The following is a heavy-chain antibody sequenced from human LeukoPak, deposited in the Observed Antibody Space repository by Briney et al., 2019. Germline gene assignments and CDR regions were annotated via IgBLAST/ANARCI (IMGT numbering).Heavy chain of an antibody. CDR1: GGSFSGYY. J-gene: IGHJ4*02. CDR2: IYTSGST. CDR3: ARVSSAGIWDY. Sequence: SETLSLTCTVSGGSFSGYYWSWIRQPAGKGLEWIGRIYTSGSTNYNPSLKSRVTMSVDTSKNQFSLKLNSVTAADTAVYYCARVSSAGIWDYWGQGTLVTVSS. D-gene: IGHD6-19*01. V-gene: IGHV4-4*07.